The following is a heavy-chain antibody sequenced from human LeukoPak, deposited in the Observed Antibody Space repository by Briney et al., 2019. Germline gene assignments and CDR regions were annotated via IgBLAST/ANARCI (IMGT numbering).Heavy chain of an antibody. CDR2: IYHSGST. Sequence: PSETLSLTCAVSGGSISSSNWWSWVRPPPGKGLEWIGEIYHSGSTNYNPSLKSRVTISVDKSKNQFSLKLSSVTAADTAVYYCARAESLGYCSSTSCHTPRVAFDIWGQGTMVTVSS. V-gene: IGHV4-4*02. D-gene: IGHD2-2*01. J-gene: IGHJ3*02. CDR1: GGSISSSNW. CDR3: ARAESLGYCSSTSCHTPRVAFDI.